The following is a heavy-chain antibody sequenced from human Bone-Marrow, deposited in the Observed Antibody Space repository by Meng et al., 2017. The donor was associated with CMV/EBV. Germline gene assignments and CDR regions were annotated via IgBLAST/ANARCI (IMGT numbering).Heavy chain of an antibody. Sequence: GSLRLSCTVSGGSISSYYWSWIRQPPGKGLEWIGYIYYSGSTNYNPSLKSRVTISVDTSKNPFSLKLSSVTAADTAVYYCARLSYGEHYYYGMEVWGQGTTVTVSS. J-gene: IGHJ6*02. CDR2: IYYSGST. CDR1: GGSISSYY. V-gene: IGHV4-59*01. CDR3: ARLSYGEHYYYGMEV. D-gene: IGHD4-17*01.